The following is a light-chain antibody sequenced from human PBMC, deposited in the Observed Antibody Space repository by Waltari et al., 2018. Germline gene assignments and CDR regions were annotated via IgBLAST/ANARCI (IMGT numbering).Light chain of an antibody. V-gene: IGKV3-20*01. CDR2: GAS. CDR3: QHYVSLPVT. Sequence: EIVLTQSPGTLSLSPGERATLSCRASQSVGRSLAWYQQKPGQAPRLLIYGASSRATGIPYRFSGGGSGTDFSLTISRLEPEDFAAYHCQHYVSLPVTFGQGTKVEIK. J-gene: IGKJ1*01. CDR1: QSVGRS.